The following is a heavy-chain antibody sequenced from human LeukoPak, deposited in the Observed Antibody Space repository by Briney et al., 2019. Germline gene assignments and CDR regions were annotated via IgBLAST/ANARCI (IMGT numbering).Heavy chain of an antibody. D-gene: IGHD6-19*01. J-gene: IGHJ4*02. Sequence: GGSLRLSCAASGFTFSSYSMNWVRQAPGKGLEWVSYISSSSSTIYYADSVKGRFTISRDNAKNSLYLQMNSLRAEDTAVYYCARAAYSSGWYYFGILLGYWGQGTLVTVSS. CDR1: GFTFSSYS. CDR2: ISSSSSTI. CDR3: ARAAYSSGWYYFGILLGY. V-gene: IGHV3-48*01.